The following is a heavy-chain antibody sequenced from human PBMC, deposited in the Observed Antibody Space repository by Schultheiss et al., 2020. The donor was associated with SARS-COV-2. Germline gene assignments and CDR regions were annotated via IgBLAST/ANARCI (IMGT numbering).Heavy chain of an antibody. Sequence: GGSLRLSCTASGFTFGDYAMSWVRQAPGKGLEWVSSISSSSSYIYYADSVKGRFTISRDNSKNTLYLQMNSLRAEDTAVYYCARGANPWGYYFDYWGQGTLVTV. J-gene: IGHJ4*02. CDR3: ARGANPWGYYFDY. D-gene: IGHD3-16*01. CDR1: GFTFGDYA. CDR2: ISSSSSYI. V-gene: IGHV3-21*01.